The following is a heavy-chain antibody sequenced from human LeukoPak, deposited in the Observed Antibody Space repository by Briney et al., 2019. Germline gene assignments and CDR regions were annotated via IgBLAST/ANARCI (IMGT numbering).Heavy chain of an antibody. CDR1: GFTFSSHS. D-gene: IGHD3-9*01. CDR3: ARALTYYDILTGYYLDY. J-gene: IGHJ4*02. Sequence: GGSLRLSCAASGFTFSSHSMNWVRQAPGKGLEWVSSISSSSSYIYYADSVKGRFTISRDNAKNSLYLQMNSLRAEDTAVYYCARALTYYDILTGYYLDYWGQGTLVTVSS. V-gene: IGHV3-21*01. CDR2: ISSSSSYI.